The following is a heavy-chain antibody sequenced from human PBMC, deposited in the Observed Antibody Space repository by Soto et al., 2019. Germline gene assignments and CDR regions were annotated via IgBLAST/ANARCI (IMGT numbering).Heavy chain of an antibody. CDR2: IDEYGNTI. CDR1: GFTFSSYW. V-gene: IGHV3-74*01. Sequence: GGSLRLSCAASGFTFSSYWMHWVRQVPGKGLLWVSRIDEYGNTINYADSVKGRFTISRDNARNTLYLEMNSLRAEDTALYYCTRDIGGKGAYWGPGTLVTVSS. J-gene: IGHJ4*02. D-gene: IGHD3-10*01. CDR3: TRDIGGKGAY.